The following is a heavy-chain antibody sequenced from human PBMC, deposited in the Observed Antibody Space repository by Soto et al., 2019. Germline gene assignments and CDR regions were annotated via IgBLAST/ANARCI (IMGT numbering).Heavy chain of an antibody. V-gene: IGHV3-74*01. CDR3: ARQTGLGATNY. Sequence: GGPLRLSCAGSGFTFSNFWMHWVRQAPGKGLVWVARINTDGSVTSHADSVKGRFTISRDNAKSTLYLQMNSLREEDSAMYYCARQTGLGATNYWGRGTLVTVSS. CDR1: GFTFSNFW. D-gene: IGHD1-26*01. J-gene: IGHJ4*02. CDR2: INTDGSVT.